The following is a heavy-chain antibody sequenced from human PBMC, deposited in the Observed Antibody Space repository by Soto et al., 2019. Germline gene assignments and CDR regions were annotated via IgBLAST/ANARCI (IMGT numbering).Heavy chain of an antibody. V-gene: IGHV4-59*01. CDR3: ARSSIATVRFDP. J-gene: IGHJ5*02. Sequence: SETLSLTCTVSGGSISSYYWSRIRQPPGKGLEWIGYIYYSGSTNYNPSLKSRVTISVDTSKNQFSLKLSSVTAADTAVYYCARSSIATVRFDPWGQGTLVTVSS. CDR1: GGSISSYY. D-gene: IGHD6-6*01. CDR2: IYYSGST.